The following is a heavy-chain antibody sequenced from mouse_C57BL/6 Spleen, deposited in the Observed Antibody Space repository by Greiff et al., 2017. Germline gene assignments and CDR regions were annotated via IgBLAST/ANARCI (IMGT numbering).Heavy chain of an antibody. Sequence: DVHLVESGGGLVQPGGSLSLSCAASGFTFTDYYMSWVRQPPGKALEWLGFIRNKANGYTTEYSASVKGRFTISRDNSQSIRYLQMNALRAEDSATYYCARAHYYYYFDYWGQGTTLTVSS. J-gene: IGHJ2*01. D-gene: IGHD1-1*01. CDR3: ARAHYYYYFDY. V-gene: IGHV7-3*01. CDR2: IRNKANGYTT. CDR1: GFTFTDYY.